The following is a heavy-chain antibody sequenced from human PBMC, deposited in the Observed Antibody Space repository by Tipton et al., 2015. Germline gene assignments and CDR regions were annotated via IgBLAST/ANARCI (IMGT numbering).Heavy chain of an antibody. CDR2: IYYSGST. CDR3: AREGHDSGGYSIHGFDI. D-gene: IGHD3-22*01. Sequence: TLSLTCTVSGGSISSSSYYWDWIRQPPGKGLEWIGSIYYSGSTYYNPSLKSRVTISVDTSKNQFSLKLSSVTAADTAVYYCAREGHDSGGYSIHGFDIWGQGTMVTVSS. J-gene: IGHJ3*02. CDR1: GGSISSSSYY. V-gene: IGHV4-39*07.